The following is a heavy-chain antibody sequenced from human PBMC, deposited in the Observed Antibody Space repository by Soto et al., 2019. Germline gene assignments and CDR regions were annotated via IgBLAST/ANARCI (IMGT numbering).Heavy chain of an antibody. J-gene: IGHJ4*02. Sequence: EVQLVESGGDLVQPGGSLRLSCAAYGFTVSTNYVSWVRQAPGKGLEWVSVIYSGGSTYYADSVKGRFTVSRDNSKNTLYLQMNSLRGEDTAVYYCARGYGAGRTYDFWGQGTLVTVSA. CDR2: IYSGGST. V-gene: IGHV3-66*01. D-gene: IGHD3-10*01. CDR3: ARGYGAGRTYDF. CDR1: GFTVSTNY.